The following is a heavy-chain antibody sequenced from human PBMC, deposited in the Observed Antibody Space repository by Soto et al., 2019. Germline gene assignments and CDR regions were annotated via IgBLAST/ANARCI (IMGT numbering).Heavy chain of an antibody. CDR2: ISYDGSNK. D-gene: IGHD3-22*01. CDR1: GFTFSRYG. CDR3: AKDTYYHTTELFSSYYYYGMDV. J-gene: IGHJ6*02. Sequence: LRLSCAASGFTFSRYGIHWVRQAPGKGLEWVAVISYDGSNKYHADSVKGRFTISRDNSKNTLYLQMNSLRHEDTAVYYCAKDTYYHTTELFSSYYYYGMDVWGQGTTVTVSS. V-gene: IGHV3-30*18.